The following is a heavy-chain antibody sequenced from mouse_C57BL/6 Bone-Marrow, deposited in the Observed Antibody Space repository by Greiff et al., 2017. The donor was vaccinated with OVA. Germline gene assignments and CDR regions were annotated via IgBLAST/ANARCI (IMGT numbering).Heavy chain of an antibody. J-gene: IGHJ3*01. CDR3: ASLYYSRTWFAY. V-gene: IGHV1-81*01. D-gene: IGHD1-1*01. CDR1: GYTFTSYG. CDR2: IYPRSGNT. Sequence: VQGVESGAELARPGASVKLSCKASGYTFTSYGISWVKQRTGQGLEWIGEIYPRSGNTYYNEKFKGKATLTADKSSSTAYMELRSLTSEDSAVYFCASLYYSRTWFAYWGQGTLVTVSA.